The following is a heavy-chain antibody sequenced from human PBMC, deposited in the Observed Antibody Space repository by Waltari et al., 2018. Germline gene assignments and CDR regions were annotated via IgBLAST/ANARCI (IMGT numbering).Heavy chain of an antibody. D-gene: IGHD2-21*01. V-gene: IGHV4-34*01. CDR2: INHGGST. CDR3: ARPLNCGGDCYD. CDR1: GGSFSGYY. J-gene: IGHJ4*02. Sequence: QVQLQQWGAGLLKPSETLSLTCAVYGGSFSGYYWSWIRQPPGKGLEWIGEINHGGSTNYNPSLKSRVTISVDTSKNQFSLKLSSVTAADTAVYYCARPLNCGGDCYDWGQGTLVTVSS.